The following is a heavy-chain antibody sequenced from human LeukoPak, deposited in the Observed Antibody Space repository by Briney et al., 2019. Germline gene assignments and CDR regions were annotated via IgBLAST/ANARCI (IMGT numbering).Heavy chain of an antibody. CDR3: ARSPRGGYSSRYFDL. J-gene: IGHJ2*01. D-gene: IGHD5-18*01. Sequence: PGGSLRLSCSASGFTFSDYYMSWIRQAPGKGLEWVSYISSSGSTIYYADSVKGRFTISRDNAKNSLYLQMNSLRAEDAAVYYCARSPRGGYSSRYFDLWGRGTLVTVSS. V-gene: IGHV3-11*01. CDR1: GFTFSDYY. CDR2: ISSSGSTI.